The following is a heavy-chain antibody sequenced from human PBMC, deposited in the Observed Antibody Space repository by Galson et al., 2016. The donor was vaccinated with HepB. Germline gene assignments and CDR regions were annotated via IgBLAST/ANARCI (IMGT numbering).Heavy chain of an antibody. CDR2: IYTAGDP. V-gene: IGHV3-13*05. J-gene: IGHJ6*04. CDR3: VRGSYSSDWYRSSAYDFGMDV. Sequence: SLRLSCAASGFTFSNYDMHWVRQAPGKGLEWVSSIYTAGDPNYQDSVEGRFTVSRENAKGSVYLHLNSLRAGETAVYFCVRGSYSSDWYRSSAYDFGMDVWGKGTPVTVSS. CDR1: GFTFSNYD. D-gene: IGHD6-19*01.